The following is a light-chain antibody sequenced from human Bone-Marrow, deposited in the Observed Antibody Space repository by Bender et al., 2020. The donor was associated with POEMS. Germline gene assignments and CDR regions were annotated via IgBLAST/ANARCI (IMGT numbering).Light chain of an antibody. V-gene: IGLV1-44*01. J-gene: IGLJ3*02. Sequence: GTPGQSVIISCSGTDSNFGGNNVNWYQHLPGTAPRLVVYSNYQRPSGVPARFSASKSGTSATLGISGLQTGDEADYYCGTWDSRLNAWLFGGGTKLTVL. CDR3: GTWDSRLNAWL. CDR2: SNY. CDR1: DSNFGGNN.